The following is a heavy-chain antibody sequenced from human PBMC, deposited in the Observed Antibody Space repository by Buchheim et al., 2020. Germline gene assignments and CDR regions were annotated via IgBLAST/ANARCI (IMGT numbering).Heavy chain of an antibody. CDR3: AKDLVGYSSSSEFDY. J-gene: IGHJ4*02. CDR1: GFTFSTYG. CDR2: ISYDGSNK. D-gene: IGHD6-6*01. Sequence: VQLVESGGGLVKPGGSLRLSCAASGFTFSTYGMHWVRQAPGKGLEWVAVISYDGSNKYYADSVKGRFTISRDNSKNTLYLQMNSLRAEDTAVYYCAKDLVGYSSSSEFDYWGQGTL. V-gene: IGHV3-30*18.